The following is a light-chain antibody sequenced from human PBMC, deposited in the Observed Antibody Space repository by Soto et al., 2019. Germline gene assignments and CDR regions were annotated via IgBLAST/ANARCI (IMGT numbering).Light chain of an antibody. V-gene: IGKV2-30*02. CDR1: QSLVHSDGIAY. CDR3: MQGTHWPIT. Sequence: DVVMTQSPLSLPVTLGQPASISCRSNQSLVHSDGIAYFSWFQQRPGRSPRRLIYKFTNRESGVPATFSGRGSGTDFALKISRVEAEDVGVYDCMQGTHWPITVGLGTRREIK. CDR2: KFT. J-gene: IGKJ5*01.